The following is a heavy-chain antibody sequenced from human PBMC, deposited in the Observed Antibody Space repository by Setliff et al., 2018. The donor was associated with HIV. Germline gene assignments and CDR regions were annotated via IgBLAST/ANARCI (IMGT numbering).Heavy chain of an antibody. CDR2: IIPIFGTA. CDR1: GYTFTNNF. J-gene: IGHJ4*02. CDR3: AKEYHTAATGTRVANYFDY. V-gene: IGHV1-46*01. Sequence: ASVKVSCKSSGYTFTNNFIHWVRQAPGQGLEWMGGIIPIFGTANYAQKFQGRVTMTRDTSTSTVYMEMSSLRSEDTAIYYCAKEYHTAATGTRVANYFDYWGQGTLVTVSS. D-gene: IGHD6-13*01.